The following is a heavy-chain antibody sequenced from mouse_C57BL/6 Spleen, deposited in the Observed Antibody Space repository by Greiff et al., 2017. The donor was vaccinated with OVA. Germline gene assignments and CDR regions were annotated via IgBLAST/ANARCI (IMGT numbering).Heavy chain of an antibody. CDR3: ARTTTVPSYWYFDV. CDR1: GFNIKNTY. V-gene: IGHV14-3*01. Sequence: EVQLVESVAELVRPGASVKLSCTASGFNIKNTYMHWVKQKPEQGLEWIGRIDPANGNTKYAPKFQGKATITADTTSNTAYLQLSSLTSEDTAIYYCARTTTVPSYWYFDVWGTGTTVTVSS. D-gene: IGHD1-1*01. CDR2: IDPANGNT. J-gene: IGHJ1*03.